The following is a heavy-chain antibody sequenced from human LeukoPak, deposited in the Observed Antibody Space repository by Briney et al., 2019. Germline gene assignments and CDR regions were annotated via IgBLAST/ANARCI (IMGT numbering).Heavy chain of an antibody. D-gene: IGHD1-20*01. Sequence: GASAKVSCKASGYTFTDYYIHWVRQAPGQGLEWMGCIKPNSGGTKYAQTFQGRVTMTGDTSINTAYMELSRLTYDDTAVYYCAGLPRYNWNEPLDYWGQGTLVTVSS. V-gene: IGHV1-2*02. CDR3: AGLPRYNWNEPLDY. J-gene: IGHJ4*02. CDR2: IKPNSGGT. CDR1: GYTFTDYY.